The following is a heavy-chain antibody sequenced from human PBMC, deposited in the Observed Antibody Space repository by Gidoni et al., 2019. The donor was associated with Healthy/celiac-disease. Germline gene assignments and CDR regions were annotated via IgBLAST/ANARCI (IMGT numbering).Heavy chain of an antibody. CDR3: ARSLNYDFWSANDY. CDR2: IYHSGST. V-gene: IGHV4-38-2*02. D-gene: IGHD3-3*01. J-gene: IGHJ4*02. Sequence: QVQLQESGPGLVKPSETLSLTCTVSGYSISSGYYWGWIRQPPGKGLEWIGSIYHSGSTYYNPSLNSRVTISVDTSKNQFSLKLSSVTAADTAVYYCARSLNYDFWSANDYWGQGTLVTVSS. CDR1: GYSISSGYY.